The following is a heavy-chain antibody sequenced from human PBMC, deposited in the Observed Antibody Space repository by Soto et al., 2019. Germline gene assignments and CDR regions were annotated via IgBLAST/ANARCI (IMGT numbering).Heavy chain of an antibody. CDR3: ARGYCSGGICYSEPTAGENAFYI. J-gene: IGHJ3*02. CDR1: GFTFSSYD. CDR2: IGTAGDT. Sequence: EVQLVESGGGLVQPGGSLRLSCAASGFTFSSYDMNWVRQATGKGLEWVSAIGTAGDTYYPGSVKGGLTISRENAKNTFYLQMNGLRPGYTAVYYCARGYCSGGICYSEPTAGENAFYIWGQGTMVTVSS. D-gene: IGHD2-15*01. V-gene: IGHV3-13*01.